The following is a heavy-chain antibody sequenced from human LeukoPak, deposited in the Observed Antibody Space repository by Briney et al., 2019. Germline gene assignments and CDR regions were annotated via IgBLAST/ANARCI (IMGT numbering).Heavy chain of an antibody. CDR2: ISYDGSNK. Sequence: GGSLRLSCAASGFTFSSYAMHWVRQAPGKGLEWVAVISYDGSNKYYADSVKGRFTISRDNSKNTLYLQMNSLRAEDTAVYYCARDNDYVWGSYREPPLGYWGQGTLVTVSS. D-gene: IGHD3-16*02. V-gene: IGHV3-30-3*01. CDR3: ARDNDYVWGSYREPPLGY. J-gene: IGHJ4*02. CDR1: GFTFSSYA.